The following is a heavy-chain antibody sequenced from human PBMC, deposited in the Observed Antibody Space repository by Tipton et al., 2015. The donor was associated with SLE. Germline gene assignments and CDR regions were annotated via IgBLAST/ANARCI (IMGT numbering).Heavy chain of an antibody. CDR3: AWHVRGPPLYYYDYYMDV. J-gene: IGHJ6*03. CDR1: GYSFTSYW. Sequence: VQLVQSGAKVKKPGESLRISCKGSGYSFTSYWISWVRQMPGKGLEWMGRIDPSDSYTNYSPSFQGHVTISADKSISTAYLQWSSLKASDTAMYYCAWHVRGPPLYYYDYYMDVWGKGTTVTVSS. CDR2: IDPSDSYT. V-gene: IGHV5-10-1*01. D-gene: IGHD3-10*02.